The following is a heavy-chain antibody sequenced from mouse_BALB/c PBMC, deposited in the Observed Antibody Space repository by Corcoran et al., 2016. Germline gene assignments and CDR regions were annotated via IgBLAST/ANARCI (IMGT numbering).Heavy chain of an antibody. V-gene: IGHV1S136*01. CDR1: GYTFTSYV. CDR2: INPYNDGT. Sequence: EVQLQQSGPELVKPGASVKMSCKASGYTFTSYVMHWVKQKPGQGLEWIGYINPYNDGTKYNEKFKGKATLTSDKSSSTAYMELSSLLSEDSAVYYCARLYPCIAMDYWGQGTSVTVSS. J-gene: IGHJ4*01. CDR3: ARLYPCIAMDY.